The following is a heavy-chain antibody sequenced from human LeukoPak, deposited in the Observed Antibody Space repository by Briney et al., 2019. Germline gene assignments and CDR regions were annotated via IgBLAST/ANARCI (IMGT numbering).Heavy chain of an antibody. CDR3: ARDYHYNSSEYAFDI. D-gene: IGHD3-22*01. CDR1: RFTFSSYE. CDR2: ISRSGSTI. J-gene: IGHJ3*02. Sequence: ESGGSLRLSCAASRFTFSSYEMNWVRQAPGKGLEWVSYISRSGSTIYYADSVKGRFTISRDNAKNSLYLQMNSLRAEDTAVYYCARDYHYNSSEYAFDIWGQGTMVTVSS. V-gene: IGHV3-48*03.